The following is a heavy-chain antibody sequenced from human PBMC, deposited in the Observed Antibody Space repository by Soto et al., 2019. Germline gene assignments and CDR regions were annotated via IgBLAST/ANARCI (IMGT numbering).Heavy chain of an antibody. D-gene: IGHD4-17*01. J-gene: IGHJ5*02. Sequence: QVQLQESGPGLVKPSGTLSLTCAVSGGSISSDNWWNWVRQPPGQGLEWIGEVYRSGSTNYDPSLKSRVTISIDMSKNHCSLTLTSVTAADTAMYYCARNGVYSLGSWGQGTLVTVSS. V-gene: IGHV4-4*02. CDR2: VYRSGST. CDR3: ARNGVYSLGS. CDR1: GGSISSDNW.